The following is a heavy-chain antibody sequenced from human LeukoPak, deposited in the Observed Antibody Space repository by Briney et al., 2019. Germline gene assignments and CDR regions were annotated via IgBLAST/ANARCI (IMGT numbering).Heavy chain of an antibody. CDR3: ARVVPLAAGYDRAGYYFDY. CDR1: GGTFSSYA. V-gene: IGHV1-69*05. J-gene: IGHJ4*02. Sequence: SVKVSCKASGGTFSSYAISWVRQAPGQGLEWMGGIIPIFGTANYAQKFQGRVTITTDESTSTAYMELSGLRSEDTAVYYCARVVPLAAGYDRAGYYFDYWGQGTLVTVSS. CDR2: IIPIFGTA. D-gene: IGHD3-22*01.